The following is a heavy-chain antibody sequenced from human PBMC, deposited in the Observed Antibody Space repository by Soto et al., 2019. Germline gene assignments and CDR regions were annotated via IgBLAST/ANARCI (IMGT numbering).Heavy chain of an antibody. J-gene: IGHJ5*02. CDR3: ARGREVYCSSTSCSRWGAP. CDR2: INHSGST. Sequence: SRNLSLSCAVYGGSFSGYYWSWIRQPPGKGLEWIGEINHSGSTNYNPSLKSRVTISVDTSKNQFSLKLSSVTAADTAVYYCARGREVYCSSTSCSRWGAPWGQGQMVTVS. V-gene: IGHV4-34*01. CDR1: GGSFSGYY. D-gene: IGHD2-2*01.